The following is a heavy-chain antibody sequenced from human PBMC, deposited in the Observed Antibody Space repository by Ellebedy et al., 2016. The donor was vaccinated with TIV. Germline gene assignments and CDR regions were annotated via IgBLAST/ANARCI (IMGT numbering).Heavy chain of an antibody. D-gene: IGHD3-10*01. J-gene: IGHJ4*02. CDR1: VPSISGYH. CDR2: VHHRGGS. CDR3: ARGSMVRGLAG. Sequence: SETLSLTXEIDVPSISGYHWAWVRQPPGKGLEWIGDVHHRGGSRYISSLKGRVTISLDTSRKEFSLYITSVTAAGTALYFCARGSMVRGLAGWGQGTLVTVSS. V-gene: IGHV4-34*01.